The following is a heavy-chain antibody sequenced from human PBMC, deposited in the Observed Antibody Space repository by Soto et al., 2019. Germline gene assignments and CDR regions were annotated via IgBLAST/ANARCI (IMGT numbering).Heavy chain of an antibody. D-gene: IGHD3-10*01. V-gene: IGHV3-9*01. CDR2: ISWNSGSI. CDR1: GFIFSANY. CDR3: AKDIVGNYYGSGSYWAGYYYYGMDV. J-gene: IGHJ6*02. Sequence: SGGSLRLSCEASGFIFSANYMTWIRQAPGKGLEWVSCISWNSGSIGYADSVKGRFTISRDNAKNSLYLQMNSLRAEDTALYYCAKDIVGNYYGSGSYWAGYYYYGMDVWGQGTTVTVSS.